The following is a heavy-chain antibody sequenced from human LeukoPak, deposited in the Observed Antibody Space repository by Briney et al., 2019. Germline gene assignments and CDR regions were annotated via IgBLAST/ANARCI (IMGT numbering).Heavy chain of an antibody. J-gene: IGHJ4*02. D-gene: IGHD3-22*01. V-gene: IGHV3-48*03. Sequence: AGGSLRLSCAAPGFTFSSYEMNWVRQAPGKGLEWVSYISSSGSTIYYADSVKGRFTISRDNAKNSLYLQTNSLRAEDTAVYYCARGLYYYDSSGYPYYFDYWGQGTLVTVSS. CDR3: ARGLYYYDSSGYPYYFDY. CDR1: GFTFSSYE. CDR2: ISSSGSTI.